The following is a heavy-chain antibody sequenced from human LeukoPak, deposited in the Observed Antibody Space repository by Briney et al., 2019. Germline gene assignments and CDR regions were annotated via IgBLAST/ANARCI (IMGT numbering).Heavy chain of an antibody. Sequence: GASVKVSCKASGYTFTSYGISWVRQAPGQGLEWMGWISAYNANTNYAQKLQGRVTMTTDTSTSTAYMELRSLRSDDTAVYYCARDLRTLAARTSDYWGQGTLVTVSS. V-gene: IGHV1-18*01. J-gene: IGHJ4*02. D-gene: IGHD6-6*01. CDR2: ISAYNANT. CDR1: GYTFTSYG. CDR3: ARDLRTLAARTSDY.